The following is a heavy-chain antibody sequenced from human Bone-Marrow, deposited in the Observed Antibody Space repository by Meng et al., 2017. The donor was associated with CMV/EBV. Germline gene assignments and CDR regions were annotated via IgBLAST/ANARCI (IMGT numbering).Heavy chain of an antibody. CDR1: GFTFSSYS. CDR2: ISSSSSYI. CDR3: ARQKVPGYCSSTSCHGYYYYGMDV. J-gene: IGHJ6*02. V-gene: IGHV3-21*01. D-gene: IGHD2-2*01. Sequence: GESLKISCAASGFTFSSYSMNWVRQAPGKGLEWVSSISSSSSYIYYADSVKGRFTISRDNAKNSLYLQMNSLRAEDTAVYYCARQKVPGYCSSTSCHGYYYYGMDVWGQGPTVTVSS.